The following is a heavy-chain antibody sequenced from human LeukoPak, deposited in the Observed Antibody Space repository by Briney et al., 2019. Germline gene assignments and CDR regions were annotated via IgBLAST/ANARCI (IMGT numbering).Heavy chain of an antibody. Sequence: GASVKVSCKASGYTLIGHYMHWVRQAPGQGLEWMGWINSDSGGTKYAQKFKGRVIMTRDTSISTAYMELSRLKSDDTAIYYCARGRIHAWSDAFDIWGQGTTVTVSS. D-gene: IGHD5-18*01. CDR3: ARGRIHAWSDAFDI. CDR1: GYTLIGHY. J-gene: IGHJ3*02. V-gene: IGHV1-2*02. CDR2: INSDSGGT.